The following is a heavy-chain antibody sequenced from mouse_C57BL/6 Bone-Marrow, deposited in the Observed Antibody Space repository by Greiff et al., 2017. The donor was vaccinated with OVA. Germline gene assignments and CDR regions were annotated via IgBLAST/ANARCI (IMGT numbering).Heavy chain of an antibody. J-gene: IGHJ3*01. V-gene: IGHV1-39*01. CDR1: GYSFTDYN. CDR2: INPNYGTT. Sequence: VQLKQSGPELVKPGASVKISCKASGYSFTDYNMNWVKQSNGKSLEWIGVINPNYGTTSYNQKFKGKATLTVDQSSSTAYMQLNSLTSEDSAVYYCAGATMVTRGAWFAYWGQGTLVTVSA. CDR3: AGATMVTRGAWFAY. D-gene: IGHD2-2*01.